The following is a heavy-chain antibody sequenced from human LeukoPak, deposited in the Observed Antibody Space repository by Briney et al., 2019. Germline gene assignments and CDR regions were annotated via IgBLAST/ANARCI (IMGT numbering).Heavy chain of an antibody. CDR2: ISAYNGNT. CDR3: ARDLQSGSSGWYLTYYFDY. CDR1: GYSFTSYG. V-gene: IGHV1-18*01. Sequence: RASVKVSCKASGYSFTSYGISWVRQAPGQGLEWMGWISAYNGNTNYAQKLQGRVTMTTDTSTSTAYMELRSLRSDDTAVYYCARDLQSGSSGWYLTYYFDYWGQGTLVTVSS. J-gene: IGHJ4*02. D-gene: IGHD6-19*01.